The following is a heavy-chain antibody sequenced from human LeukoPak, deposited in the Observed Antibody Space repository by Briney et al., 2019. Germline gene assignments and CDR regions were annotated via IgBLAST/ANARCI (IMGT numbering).Heavy chain of an antibody. CDR2: ISGSGGST. J-gene: IGHJ6*02. V-gene: IGHV3-23*01. CDR3: AKGVVVVPAAIYYYYGMDV. CDR1: GFTFSSYA. D-gene: IGHD2-2*01. Sequence: PGGSPRLSCAASGFTFSSYAMSWVRQAPGKGLEWVSAISGSGGSTYYADSVKGRFTISRDNSKNTLYLQMNSLRAEDTAVYYCAKGVVVVPAAIYYYYGMDVWGQGTTVTVSS.